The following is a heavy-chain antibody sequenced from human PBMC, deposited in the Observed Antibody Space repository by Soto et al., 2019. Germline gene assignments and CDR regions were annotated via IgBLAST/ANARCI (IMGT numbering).Heavy chain of an antibody. CDR1: GFTFSNYG. CDR3: GRGATALDNGFDP. CDR2: VSPGSTTI. J-gene: IGHJ5*02. V-gene: IGHV3-48*02. Sequence: HPGGSLRLSCETSGFTFSNYGMNWVRQVTGKGPEWVSYVSPGSTTIEYADSVKGRFTISRDDAKSSVYLQMNSLRDDDTAVYYGGRGATALDNGFDPWGQGTMVTVPS.